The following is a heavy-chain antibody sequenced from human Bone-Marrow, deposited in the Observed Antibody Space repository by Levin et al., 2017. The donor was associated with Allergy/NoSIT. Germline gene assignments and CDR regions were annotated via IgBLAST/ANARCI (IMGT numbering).Heavy chain of an antibody. CDR2: IYHSGNT. J-gene: IGHJ4*02. Sequence: PSETLSLTCTVSGGSISSGDFYWGWIRQPPGKGLEWIGYIYHSGNTYYNPSLRSRATISVDRSKNQFSLKLASVTAADTAVYYCARDQHHDYGVYGGFDFWGQGALVTVSS. V-gene: IGHV4-30-4*01. CDR3: ARDQHHDYGVYGGFDF. CDR1: GGSISSGDFY. D-gene: IGHD4-17*01.